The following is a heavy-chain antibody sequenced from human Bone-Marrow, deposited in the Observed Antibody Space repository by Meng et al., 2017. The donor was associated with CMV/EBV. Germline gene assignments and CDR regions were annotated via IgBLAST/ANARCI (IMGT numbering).Heavy chain of an antibody. V-gene: IGHV1-2*02. J-gene: IGHJ6*02. CDR1: GYTFTGYY. CDR2: IKSSDGGT. CDR3: ARMTSGSSAWYGSMDV. D-gene: IGHD6-19*01. Sequence: ASVKVSCKASGYTFTGYYMHWVRQAPGQGLEWMGWIKSSDGGTLYAQKFQGRVTMTRNTPITTAYMELSSLRSEDTAVYYCARMTSGSSAWYGSMDVWGQGTTVTVSS.